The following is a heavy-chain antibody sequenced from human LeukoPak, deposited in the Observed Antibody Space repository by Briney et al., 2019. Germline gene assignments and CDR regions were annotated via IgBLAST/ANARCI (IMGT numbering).Heavy chain of an antibody. V-gene: IGHV4-38-2*02. CDR3: ARRKYSSSPIDP. J-gene: IGHJ5*02. D-gene: IGHD6-13*01. Sequence: PSETLSLTCTVSGYSISSGYYWGWIRQPPGKGLEWIGSIYHSGSTDYNPSLKSRVTISVDTSKNQFSLKLSSVTAADTAVYYCARRKYSSSPIDPWGQGTLVTVSS. CDR2: IYHSGST. CDR1: GYSISSGYY.